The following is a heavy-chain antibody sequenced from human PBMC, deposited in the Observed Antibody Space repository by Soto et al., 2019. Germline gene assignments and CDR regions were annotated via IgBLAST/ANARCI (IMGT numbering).Heavy chain of an antibody. Sequence: QVQLVESGGGLVKPGGSLRLSCAASGFTFSDYYMSWIRQAPGKGLEWVSYISSSGTTIYYADSVKGRFTVSRDSAKNSLHLQMNSLRAEDTAVYYCARGMHGPAAMFGLFDYWGQGTLVTVSS. CDR2: ISSSGTTI. CDR3: ARGMHGPAAMFGLFDY. V-gene: IGHV3-11*01. D-gene: IGHD2-2*01. J-gene: IGHJ4*02. CDR1: GFTFSDYY.